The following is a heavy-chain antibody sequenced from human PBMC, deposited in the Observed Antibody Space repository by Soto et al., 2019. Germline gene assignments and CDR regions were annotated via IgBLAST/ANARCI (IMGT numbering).Heavy chain of an antibody. J-gene: IGHJ6*02. Sequence: ASVKVSCKASGYTFTGYYMHWVRQAPGQGLEWMGWINPNSGGTNYAQKFQGWVTMTRDTSISTAYMELSRLRSDDTAVYYCARAGWDHCSGGSCYSGPTRQNGMDVWGQGTTVTVSS. CDR2: INPNSGGT. CDR1: GYTFTGYY. CDR3: ARAGWDHCSGGSCYSGPTRQNGMDV. V-gene: IGHV1-2*04. D-gene: IGHD2-15*01.